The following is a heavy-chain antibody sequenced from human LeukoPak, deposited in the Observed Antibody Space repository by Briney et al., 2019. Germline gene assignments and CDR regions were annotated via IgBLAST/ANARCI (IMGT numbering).Heavy chain of an antibody. CDR2: IKQDGSEK. J-gene: IGHJ6*03. CDR3: ARDHATVTYYYYMDV. V-gene: IGHV3-7*01. CDR1: GFTFSSYW. Sequence: PGGSLRLSWAASGFTFSSYWMSWVRQAPGKGLEWVANIKQDGSEKYYVDSVKGRFTISRDNAKNSLYLQMNSLRAEDTAVYYCARDHATVTYYYYMDVWGKGTTVTVSS. D-gene: IGHD4-11*01.